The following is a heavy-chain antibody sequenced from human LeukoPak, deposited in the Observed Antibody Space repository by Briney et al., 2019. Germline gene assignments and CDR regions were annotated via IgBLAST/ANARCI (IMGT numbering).Heavy chain of an antibody. CDR3: AKDPNFYYCMDV. J-gene: IGHJ6*03. Sequence: GGSLRLSCAASGFTFSGSAIHWVRQASGKGLEWVGRIRSKANSYATAYAASVKGRFTISRDDSKNTAYLQMNSLRAEDTAVYYCAKDPNFYYCMDVWGKGTTVTISS. V-gene: IGHV3-73*01. CDR2: IRSKANSYAT. CDR1: GFTFSGSA.